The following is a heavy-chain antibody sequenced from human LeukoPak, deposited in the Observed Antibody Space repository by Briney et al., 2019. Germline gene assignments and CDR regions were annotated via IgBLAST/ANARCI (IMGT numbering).Heavy chain of an antibody. J-gene: IGHJ6*03. CDR1: GYTFTGYY. CDR2: INPNSGGT. Sequence: ASVTVSCKASGYTFTGYYMHWVRQAPGQGLEWMGWINPNSGGTNYAQKFQGRVTMTRDTSISTAYMELSRLRSDDTAVYYCARAPGYYDSSGYYPLDYYYYYYMDVWGKGTTVTVSS. V-gene: IGHV1-2*02. CDR3: ARAPGYYDSSGYYPLDYYYYYYMDV. D-gene: IGHD3-22*01.